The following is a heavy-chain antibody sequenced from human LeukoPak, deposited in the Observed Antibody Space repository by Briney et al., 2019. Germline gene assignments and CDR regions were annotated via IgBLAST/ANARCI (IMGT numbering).Heavy chain of an antibody. D-gene: IGHD6-13*01. CDR1: GGSISSSSYY. CDR2: IYYSGST. V-gene: IGHV4-39*07. J-gene: IGHJ5*02. CDR3: ARRGSSWYQYPLFGFDP. Sequence: SETLSLTCTVSGGSISSSSYYWGWIRQPPGKGLEWIGSIYYSGSTYYNPSLKSRVTTSVDTSKNQFSLKLSSVTAADTAVYYCARRGSSWYQYPLFGFDPWGQGTLVTVSS.